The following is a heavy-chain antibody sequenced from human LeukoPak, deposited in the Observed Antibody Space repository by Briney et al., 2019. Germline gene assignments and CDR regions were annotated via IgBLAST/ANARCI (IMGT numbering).Heavy chain of an antibody. D-gene: IGHD5-18*01. CDR2: IKPDGSET. Sequence: PGGSLRLSCVASRFTFSNHYMSWVRQAPGKGLEWVATIKPDGSETFYVDSVKGRFTVSRDNAKNSLYLQMSSLRAEDTAVYHCARNLVHLWNVFDFWGRGTMVTVSS. CDR1: RFTFSNHY. V-gene: IGHV3-7*01. J-gene: IGHJ3*01. CDR3: ARNLVHLWNVFDF.